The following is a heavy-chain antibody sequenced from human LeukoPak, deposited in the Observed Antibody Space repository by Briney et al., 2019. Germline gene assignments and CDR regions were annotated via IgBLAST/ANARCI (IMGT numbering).Heavy chain of an antibody. CDR3: ARGGKLPNPRSRFDP. CDR2: IYYSGST. D-gene: IGHD3-10*01. J-gene: IGHJ5*02. V-gene: IGHV4-59*01. Sequence: SETLSLTCTVSGGSISSYYWSWIRQPPGKGLEWIGYIYYSGSTNYNPSLKSRVTISVDTSKNQFSLKLSSVTAADTAVYYCARGGKLPNPRSRFDPRGQGTLVTVSS. CDR1: GGSISSYY.